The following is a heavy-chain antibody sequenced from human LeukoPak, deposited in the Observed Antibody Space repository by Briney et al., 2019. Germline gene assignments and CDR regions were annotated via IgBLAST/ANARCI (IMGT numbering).Heavy chain of an antibody. V-gene: IGHV3-7*01. CDR2: MNEYGSEI. Sequence: GGSLRLSCAASGFTFSSYSMNWVRQAPGKGLEWVAKMNEYGSEIFYVDSVKGRFTISRDNAKNSLYLQMNRLRAEDTAVYYCARPRGCGSSRCNNFDYWGQGTLVTVSS. CDR1: GFTFSSYS. J-gene: IGHJ4*02. D-gene: IGHD2-2*01. CDR3: ARPRGCGSSRCNNFDY.